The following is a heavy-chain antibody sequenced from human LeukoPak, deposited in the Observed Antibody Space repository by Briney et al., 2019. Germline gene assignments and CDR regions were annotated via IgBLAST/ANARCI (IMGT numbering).Heavy chain of an antibody. Sequence: GGSLRLSCAASGFTVSSNYMSLFRQAPGKGLEWVSVIYSGGSTYYADSVKGRFTISRDNSKNTLYLQMNSLRAEDTAVYYCANGYSSTWYNYWGQGTLVTVSS. CDR2: IYSGGST. CDR1: GFTVSSNY. V-gene: IGHV3-53*01. CDR3: ANGYSSTWYNY. J-gene: IGHJ4*02. D-gene: IGHD6-13*01.